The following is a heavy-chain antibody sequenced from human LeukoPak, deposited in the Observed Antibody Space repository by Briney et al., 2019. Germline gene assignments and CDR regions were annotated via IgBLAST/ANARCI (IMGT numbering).Heavy chain of an antibody. J-gene: IGHJ5*02. V-gene: IGHV4-34*01. CDR1: GGSFSGYY. CDR3: ARGRKYYDSSGRNWFDP. D-gene: IGHD3-22*01. Sequence: SETLSLTCAVYGGSFSGYYWSWIRQPPGKGLEWIGEINHSGSTNYNPSLKSRVTISVDTSKNQFSLKLSSVTAADTAVYYCARGRKYYDSSGRNWFDPWGQGTLVTVSS. CDR2: INHSGST.